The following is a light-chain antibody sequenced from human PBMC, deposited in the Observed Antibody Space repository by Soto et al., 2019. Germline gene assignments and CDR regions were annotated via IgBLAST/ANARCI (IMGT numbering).Light chain of an antibody. CDR1: QTISSW. V-gene: IGKV1-5*03. CDR3: QHYNSYSEA. CDR2: KAS. Sequence: DILMTQSPSTLSGSVGDRVTITCRASQTISSWLAWYQQKPGKAPKLLIYKASTLKSGVPSRFSGSGSGTEFTLTISSLQPDDFATYYCQHYNSYSEAFGQGTKVEL. J-gene: IGKJ1*01.